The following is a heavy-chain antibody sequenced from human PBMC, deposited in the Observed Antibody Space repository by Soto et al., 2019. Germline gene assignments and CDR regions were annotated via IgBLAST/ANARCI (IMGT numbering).Heavy chain of an antibody. Sequence: QVQLLQSGPEVKKPGSSVRVSCKASGGTFTNYVITWVRQAPGQGLEWIGACNNIFGISNYEQQFQGRVTISAGESTAITYMALNDLTSEDTGVYYCARGGHGSSSNFWGQGTLVTVSS. CDR3: ARGGHGSSSNF. V-gene: IGHV1-69*01. CDR1: GGTFTNYV. J-gene: IGHJ1*01. D-gene: IGHD6-13*01. CDR2: CNNIFGIS.